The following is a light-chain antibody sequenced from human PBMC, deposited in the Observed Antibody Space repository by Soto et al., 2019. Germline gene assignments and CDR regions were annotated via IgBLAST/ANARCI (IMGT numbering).Light chain of an antibody. Sequence: QSSLTQPACVSGSPGQSITISCTGTSSDVGGYNYVSWYQQQPGKAPKFMIYDVTNRPPGVSNRFSGSKSGNTASLTISGLQAEDEADYYCCSYTTSNTRQIVFGTGTRSPS. CDR2: DVT. CDR3: CSYTTSNTRQIV. CDR1: SSDVGGYNY. V-gene: IGLV2-14*01. J-gene: IGLJ1*01.